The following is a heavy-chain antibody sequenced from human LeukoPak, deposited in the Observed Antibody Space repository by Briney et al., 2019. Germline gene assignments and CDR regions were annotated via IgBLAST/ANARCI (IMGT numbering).Heavy chain of an antibody. CDR1: SDSISSSNW. V-gene: IGHV4-59*01. D-gene: IGHD6-6*01. Sequence: SETLSLTCAVSSDSISSSNWWSWIRQPPGKGLEWIGYIYYSGSTNYNPSLKSRVTISVDTSKNQFSLKLSSVTAADTAVYYCASMGWGSSIAALGFDPWGQGTLVTVSS. CDR2: IYYSGST. J-gene: IGHJ5*02. CDR3: ASMGWGSSIAALGFDP.